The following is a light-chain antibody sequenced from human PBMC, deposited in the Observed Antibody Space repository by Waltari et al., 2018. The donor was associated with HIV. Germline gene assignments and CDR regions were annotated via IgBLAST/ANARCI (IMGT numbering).Light chain of an antibody. CDR1: RSHLGRNY. CDR2: RNN. V-gene: IGLV1-47*01. CDR3: AAWDDSLSGWV. J-gene: IGLJ3*02. Sequence: QSVLPQPPSASGPPRQRVTIPCSRRRSHLGRNYVYWYQHLPGTTPKLLIYRNNQRPSGVPDRFSGSKSGTSASLAISGLRSEDEADYYCAAWDDSLSGWVFGGGTKLTVL.